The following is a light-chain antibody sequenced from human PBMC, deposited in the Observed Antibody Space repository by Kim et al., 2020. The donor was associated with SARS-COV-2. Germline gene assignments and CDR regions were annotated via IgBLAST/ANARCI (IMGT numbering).Light chain of an antibody. Sequence: VSPEQTASITCSGDNLGNKYTSWYQQKPGPSPVLVMYQDPNRPSRIPERFSGSNSGNTATLTISGTQAMDEADYYCQTWASSTAVVFGGGTQLTVL. J-gene: IGLJ2*01. V-gene: IGLV3-1*01. CDR1: NLGNKY. CDR3: QTWASSTAVV. CDR2: QDP.